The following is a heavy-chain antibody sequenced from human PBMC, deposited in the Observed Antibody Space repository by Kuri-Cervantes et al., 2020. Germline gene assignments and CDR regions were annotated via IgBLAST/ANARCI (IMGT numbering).Heavy chain of an antibody. CDR1: GFTFDDYG. CDR2: IKWNGRET. CDR3: AKDDYGSGSYDLYYCYYGMDV. D-gene: IGHD3-10*01. J-gene: IGHJ6*02. Sequence: GGSLRLSCVGSGFTFDDYGMSWVRQVPGKGLEWVAGIKWNGRETGYAESVKGRFTISRDNSKNTLYLQMNSLRAEDTAVYYCAKDDYGSGSYDLYYCYYGMDVWGQGTTVTVSS. V-gene: IGHV3-20*04.